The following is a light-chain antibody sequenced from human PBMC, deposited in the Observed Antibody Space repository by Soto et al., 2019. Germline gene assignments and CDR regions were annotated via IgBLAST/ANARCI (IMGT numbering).Light chain of an antibody. J-gene: IGLJ2*01. CDR1: SSNIGAGYD. Sequence: QCVLTQPPSVSGAPGQRVTISCTGSSSNIGAGYDVHWYQQLPGTAPKLLIYGNSNRPSGVPDRFSGSKSGTSASLAITGLQAEDEADYYCQSYDSRARVVFGGGTKLTVL. CDR3: QSYDSRARVV. CDR2: GNS. V-gene: IGLV1-40*01.